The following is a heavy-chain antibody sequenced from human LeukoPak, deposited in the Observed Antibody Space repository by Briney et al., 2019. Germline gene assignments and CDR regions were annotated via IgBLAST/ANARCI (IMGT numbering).Heavy chain of an antibody. CDR3: ARDLDYYDSSGYSFGY. D-gene: IGHD3-22*01. V-gene: IGHV4-39*07. CDR2: INHSGST. Sequence: PSETLSLTCTVSGGSISSSSYYWSWIRQPPGKGLEWVGEINHSGSTNYNPSLKSRVTISVDTSKNQFSLKLSSVTAADTAVYYCARDLDYYDSSGYSFGYWGQGTLVTVSS. CDR1: GGSISSSSYY. J-gene: IGHJ4*02.